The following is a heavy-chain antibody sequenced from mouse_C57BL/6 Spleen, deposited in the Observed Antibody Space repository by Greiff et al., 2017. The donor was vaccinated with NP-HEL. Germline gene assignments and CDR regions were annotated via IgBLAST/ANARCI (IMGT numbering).Heavy chain of an antibody. CDR1: GYSITSGYY. CDR2: ISYDGSN. D-gene: IGHD2-3*01. CDR3: ASDDGYYEGFAY. J-gene: IGHJ3*01. Sequence: EVQLQESGPGLVKPSQSLSLTCSVTGYSITSGYYWNWIRQFPGNKLEWMGYISYDGSNNYNPSLKNRISITRDTSKNQFFLKLNSVTTEDTATYYCASDDGYYEGFAYWGQGTLVTVSA. V-gene: IGHV3-6*01.